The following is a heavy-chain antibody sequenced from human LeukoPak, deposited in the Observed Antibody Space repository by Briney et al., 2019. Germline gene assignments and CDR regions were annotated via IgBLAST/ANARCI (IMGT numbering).Heavy chain of an antibody. Sequence: SETLSLTCAVYGESLSGFYWTWIRQPPGKGLEWIGRIYTSGSTNYNPSLKSRVTISLDTSKNQFSLKLSPVTAADTAVYYCARDKWYFDLWGRGTLVTVSS. CDR1: GESLSGFY. CDR3: ARDKWYFDL. J-gene: IGHJ2*01. V-gene: IGHV4-59*10. CDR2: IYTSGST.